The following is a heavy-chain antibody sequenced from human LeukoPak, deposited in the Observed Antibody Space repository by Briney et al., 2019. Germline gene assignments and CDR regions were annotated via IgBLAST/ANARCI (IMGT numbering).Heavy chain of an antibody. D-gene: IGHD4-23*01. CDR3: ARNSRVASTAGLNY. CDR2: ITPIFGAA. Sequence: SVKVSCKASGGTFSSYPFTWVRQAPGQGLEWMGEITPIFGAANYAQTFQGRVTITADESTSTVFMELSSLRSDDTAFYYCARNSRVASTAGLNYWGQGTLVTVSS. V-gene: IGHV1-69*01. CDR1: GGTFSSYP. J-gene: IGHJ4*02.